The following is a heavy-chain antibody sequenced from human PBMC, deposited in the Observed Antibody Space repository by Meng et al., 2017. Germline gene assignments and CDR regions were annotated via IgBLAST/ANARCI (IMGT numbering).Heavy chain of an antibody. D-gene: IGHD4-17*01. CDR3: ARDGATTVTTGWFDP. V-gene: IGHV4-61*01. Sequence: GPGCVAPSETRSPPRPVSGGSISSGSYYWSWIRQPPGKGLEWIGYIYYSGSTNYNPSLKSRVTISVDTSKNQFSLKLSSVTAADTAVYYCARDGATTVTTGWFDPWGQGTLVTVSS. J-gene: IGHJ5*02. CDR2: IYYSGST. CDR1: GGSISSGSYY.